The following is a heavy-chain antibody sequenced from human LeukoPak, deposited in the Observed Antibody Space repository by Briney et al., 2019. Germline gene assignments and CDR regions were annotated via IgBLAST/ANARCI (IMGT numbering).Heavy chain of an antibody. J-gene: IGHJ6*03. Sequence: GGSLRLSCAASGFSFDDYGMNWVRQAPGKGLEWVSGINWSGNSIGYADSVKGRFTISRDNAKNSLYLEMNSLRADDTALYYCARALRWIQLWHPKNYYYYYMDVWGKGTTVTISS. CDR3: ARALRWIQLWHPKNYYYYYMDV. V-gene: IGHV3-20*04. D-gene: IGHD5-18*01. CDR1: GFSFDDYG. CDR2: INWSGNSI.